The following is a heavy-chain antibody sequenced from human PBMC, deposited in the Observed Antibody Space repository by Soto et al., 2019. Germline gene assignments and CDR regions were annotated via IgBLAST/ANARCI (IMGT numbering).Heavy chain of an antibody. V-gene: IGHV3-21*05. CDR3: VRDWSFAFDN. Sequence: HWWSTKLSCAASRVIFSSFTINWVRQAPGKGLEWISYIGSDIYYADSVKGRFTTSRDMAKNSLYLQLNSLRAEDSAVYYCVRDWSFAFDNWGQGTLVTVSS. CDR2: IGSDI. J-gene: IGHJ4*02. CDR1: RVIFSSFT.